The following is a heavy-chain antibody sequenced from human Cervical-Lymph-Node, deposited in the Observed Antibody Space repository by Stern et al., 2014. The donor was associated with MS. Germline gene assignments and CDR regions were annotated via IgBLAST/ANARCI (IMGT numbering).Heavy chain of an antibody. CDR1: GFSLSTSGMR. Sequence: ESGPALVKPTQTLTLTCTFSGFSLSTSGMRVSWIRQPPGKALEWLARIDWDDDKFYSTSLKTRLTISKETSKNQVVLTMTNMDPVDTATYYCARSPPYYEFWNDYYYFDYWGQGTLVAVSS. CDR3: ARSPPYYEFWNDYYYFDY. J-gene: IGHJ4*02. V-gene: IGHV2-70*04. CDR2: IDWDDDK. D-gene: IGHD3-3*01.